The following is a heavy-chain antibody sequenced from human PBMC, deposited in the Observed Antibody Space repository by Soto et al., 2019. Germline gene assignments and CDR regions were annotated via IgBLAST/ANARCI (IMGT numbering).Heavy chain of an antibody. J-gene: IGHJ3*02. D-gene: IGHD2-2*01. CDR1: GFTFSSYA. CDR2: ISGSGGST. CDR3: AKDRGDIVVVPAPRGDAFDI. Sequence: GGSLRLSCAASGFTFSSYAMSWVRQAPGKGLEWVSAISGSGGSTYYADSVKGRFTISRDNSKNTLYLQMNSLRAEDTAVYYCAKDRGDIVVVPAPRGDAFDIGGKGKMVT. V-gene: IGHV3-23*01.